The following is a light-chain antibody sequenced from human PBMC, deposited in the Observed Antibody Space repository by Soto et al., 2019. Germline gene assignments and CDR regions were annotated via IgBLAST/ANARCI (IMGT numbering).Light chain of an antibody. V-gene: IGKV1-39*01. CDR1: QSISRY. CDR3: QQNYSIPIT. Sequence: IPMSLSVSSLSTKEESHITIPVRASQSISRYLNWYHQKPGKAPDLLIYAASSLQSGVPSRFSGSGSGTDFTLTITGLQPEDFAPYYCQQNYSIPITFGQGGLLEI. CDR2: AAS. J-gene: IGKJ5*01.